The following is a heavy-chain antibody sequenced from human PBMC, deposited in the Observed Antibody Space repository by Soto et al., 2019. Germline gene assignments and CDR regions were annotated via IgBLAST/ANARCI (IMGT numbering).Heavy chain of an antibody. CDR1: GGSISSGGYY. J-gene: IGHJ5*02. V-gene: IGHV4-31*03. Sequence: SETLSLTCTVSGGSISSGGYYWSWIRQHPGKGLEWIGYIYYSGSTYYNPSLKSRVTISVDTSKNQFSLKLSSVTAADTAVYYCARDRNYDIVLTPNNWFDPWGQGTLVTVSS. CDR3: ARDRNYDIVLTPNNWFDP. CDR2: IYYSGST. D-gene: IGHD3-9*01.